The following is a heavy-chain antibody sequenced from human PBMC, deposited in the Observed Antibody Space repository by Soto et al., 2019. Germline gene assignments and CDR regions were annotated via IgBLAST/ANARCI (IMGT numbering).Heavy chain of an antibody. Sequence: QVQLVQSGAEVKKPGASVKVSCKASGDTFTDYYIHWVRQAPGQGLEWMGTVNPSGGHTTYAQHFLGRMTMSRDTSTSTLYMELTSLTSEDTAIYYCARGGHVVVVTAALDYWGQGTLVTVSS. V-gene: IGHV1-46*01. CDR1: GDTFTDYY. CDR2: VNPSGGHT. CDR3: ARGGHVVVVTAALDY. D-gene: IGHD2-21*02. J-gene: IGHJ4*02.